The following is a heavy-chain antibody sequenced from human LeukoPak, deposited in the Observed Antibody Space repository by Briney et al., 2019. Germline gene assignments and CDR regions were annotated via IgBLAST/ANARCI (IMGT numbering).Heavy chain of an antibody. CDR2: INHSGST. D-gene: IGHD3-16*01. CDR3: ARGQFPQLRLNWFDP. Sequence: SETLSLICAVYGGSFSGYYWSWIRQPPGKGLVWIGEINHSGSTNYNPSLKSRVTISVDTSKNQFSLKLSSVTAADTAVYYCARGQFPQLRLNWFDPWGQGTLVTVSS. CDR1: GGSFSGYY. J-gene: IGHJ5*02. V-gene: IGHV4-34*01.